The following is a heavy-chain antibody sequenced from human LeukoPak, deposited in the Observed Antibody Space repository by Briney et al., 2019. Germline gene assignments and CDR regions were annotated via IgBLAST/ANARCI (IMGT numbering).Heavy chain of an antibody. Sequence: GGSLRLSCVASGFPFSSYWMTWVRQAPGKGLEWVANIKQDGSKKSYVDSVKGRFTISRDNAKNTVYLQMNNLRAEDTAVYYCVSFYETYWGRGTLVTVSS. CDR3: VSFYETY. CDR1: GFPFSSYW. J-gene: IGHJ4*02. V-gene: IGHV3-7*01. D-gene: IGHD2-2*01. CDR2: IKQDGSKK.